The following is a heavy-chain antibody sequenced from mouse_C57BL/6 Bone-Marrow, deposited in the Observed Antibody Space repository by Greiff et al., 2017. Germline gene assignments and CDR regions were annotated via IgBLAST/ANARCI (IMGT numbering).Heavy chain of an antibody. CDR2: ISDGGSYT. Sequence: HLVESGGGLVKPGGSLKLSCAASGFTFSSYAMSWVRQTPEKRLEWVATISDGGSYTYYPDNVKGRFTISRDNAKNNLYLQMSHLKSEDTAMYYCARVLRRVYYAMDYWGQGTSVTVSS. CDR3: ARVLRRVYYAMDY. V-gene: IGHV5-4*01. J-gene: IGHJ4*01. CDR1: GFTFSSYA. D-gene: IGHD1-1*01.